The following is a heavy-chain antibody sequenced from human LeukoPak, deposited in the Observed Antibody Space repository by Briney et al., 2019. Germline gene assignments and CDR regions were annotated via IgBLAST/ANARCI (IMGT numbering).Heavy chain of an antibody. CDR3: ARSGLCCSSPSCVPACLV. Sequence: GGSLRLSCAASGFTVSVYYMSWVRQAPGKGLEWVSVIYSGGSTYYADSVKGRFTISRDNSKNTLYLQMNRLRAEDTAVYYCARSGLCCSSPSCVPACLVGGEGTMVTVSS. CDR1: GFTVSVYY. J-gene: IGHJ3*01. D-gene: IGHD2-2*01. V-gene: IGHV3-53*01. CDR2: IYSGGST.